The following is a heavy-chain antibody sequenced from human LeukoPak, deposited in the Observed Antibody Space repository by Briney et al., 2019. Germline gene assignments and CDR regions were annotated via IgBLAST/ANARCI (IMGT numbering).Heavy chain of an antibody. CDR3: ARVSVSGGHDAFDI. CDR2: IQSEGRT. V-gene: IGHV3-53*01. D-gene: IGHD2-8*01. J-gene: IGHJ3*02. CDR1: GLTVSDNY. Sequence: PGGSLRLSCAASGLTVSDNYISWVCQAPGRGLQWVSVIQSEGRTYYADSVKGRFTISRDNSKNTVYLQVDSLGAEDTAVYYCARVSVSGGHDAFDIWGQGTMVTVFS.